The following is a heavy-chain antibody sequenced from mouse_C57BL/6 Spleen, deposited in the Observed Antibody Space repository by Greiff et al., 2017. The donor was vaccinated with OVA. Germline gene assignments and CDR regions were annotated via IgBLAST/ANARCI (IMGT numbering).Heavy chain of an antibody. J-gene: IGHJ2*01. CDR2: INPNNGGT. V-gene: IGHV1-22*01. CDR1: GYTFTDYN. Sequence: EVKLQESGPELVKPGASVKMSCKASGYTFTDYNMHWVKQSHGKSLEWIGYINPNNGGTSYNQKFKGKATLTVNKSSSTAYMELRSLTSEDSAVYYCATYDYGVGFDYWGQGTTLTVSS. D-gene: IGHD2-4*01. CDR3: ATYDYGVGFDY.